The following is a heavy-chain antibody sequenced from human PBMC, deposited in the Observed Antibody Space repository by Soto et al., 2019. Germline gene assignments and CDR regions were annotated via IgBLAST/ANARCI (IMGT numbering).Heavy chain of an antibody. Sequence: GGSLRLSCAASGFTFSSYAMSWVRQAPGKGLEWVSAISGSGGSTYYADSVKGRFTISRDNSKNTLYLQMNSLRAEDTAVYYCAKGTGYGDSRSYYYYYMDVWGKGTTVTVSS. D-gene: IGHD4-17*01. CDR3: AKGTGYGDSRSYYYYYMDV. CDR2: ISGSGGST. V-gene: IGHV3-23*01. CDR1: GFTFSSYA. J-gene: IGHJ6*03.